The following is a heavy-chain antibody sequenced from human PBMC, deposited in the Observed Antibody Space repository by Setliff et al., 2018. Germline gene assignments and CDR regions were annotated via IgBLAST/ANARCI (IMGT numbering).Heavy chain of an antibody. CDR3: ARGWAALGIIGY. D-gene: IGHD7-27*01. V-gene: IGHV1-8*02. Sequence: ASVKVSCKASGYTFTSYDINWVRQATGQGLEWMGWMNSNSGNTGYAQKFQGRVTMTRNTSISTAYMELSSLRSEDTAVYYCARGWAALGIIGYWGQGTLVTVS. CDR1: GYTFTSYD. CDR2: MNSNSGNT. J-gene: IGHJ4*02.